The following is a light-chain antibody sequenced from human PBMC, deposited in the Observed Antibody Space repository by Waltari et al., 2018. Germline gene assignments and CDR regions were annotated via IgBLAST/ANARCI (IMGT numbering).Light chain of an antibody. CDR1: QSVASY. CDR2: DAS. Sequence: ELVLTQSPATLSLSPGERANLSCRASQSVASYLAWYQQKPGQAPRLLIYDASNRATGIPARFSGSGSGTDFTLTISSLEPEDFGLYYCQQRSNALTFGQGTKLEI. V-gene: IGKV3-11*01. J-gene: IGKJ2*01. CDR3: QQRSNALT.